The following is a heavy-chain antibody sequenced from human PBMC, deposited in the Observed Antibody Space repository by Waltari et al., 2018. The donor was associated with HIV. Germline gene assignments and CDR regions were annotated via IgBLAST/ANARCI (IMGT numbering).Heavy chain of an antibody. CDR1: GYTFPSYY. Sequence: QVQLVQSGAEVKKPGASVKVSCKASGYTFPSYYMHWVRQAPGQGLEWRGTINPSGGRTSYAQKFQGRVTMTRDTSTSTVFMELSSLRSEDTAVYYCARGDYDCWCGPNKSLDYWGQGTLVTVSS. J-gene: IGHJ4*02. V-gene: IGHV1-46*03. CDR3: ARGDYDCWCGPNKSLDY. D-gene: IGHD3-3*01. CDR2: INPSGGRT.